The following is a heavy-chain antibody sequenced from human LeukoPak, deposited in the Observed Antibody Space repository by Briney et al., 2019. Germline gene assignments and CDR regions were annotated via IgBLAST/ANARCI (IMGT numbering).Heavy chain of an antibody. D-gene: IGHD2-2*01. Sequence: GGSLRLSCAASGFTFSNYVLIWVRQAPGRGLEWVSAITGSGGTTSYADSVKGRFTISRDNSRNTLYLQMSSLGAEDAAVYYCAKDREVSAARVYDYWGQGTLVTVSS. J-gene: IGHJ4*02. CDR2: ITGSGGTT. CDR3: AKDREVSAARVYDY. V-gene: IGHV3-23*01. CDR1: GFTFSNYV.